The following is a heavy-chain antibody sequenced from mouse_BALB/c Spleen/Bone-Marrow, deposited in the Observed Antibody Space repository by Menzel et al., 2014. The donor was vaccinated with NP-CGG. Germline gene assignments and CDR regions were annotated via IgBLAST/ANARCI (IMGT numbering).Heavy chain of an antibody. CDR1: GYAFTDRW. J-gene: IGHJ4*01. V-gene: IGHV1-69*01. CDR3: ARGGDDFSLDY. CDR2: IDTSDSYT. Sequence: QVQLQQPGTELVMPGASVKMSCKASGYAFTDRWIHWVKQRPGQGLEWIGAIDTSDSYTNYNQKFKGKATLTVDESSSTAYIHLSSLTSEDSAVYYRARGGDDFSLDYWGQRTSVTVSS. D-gene: IGHD2-4*01.